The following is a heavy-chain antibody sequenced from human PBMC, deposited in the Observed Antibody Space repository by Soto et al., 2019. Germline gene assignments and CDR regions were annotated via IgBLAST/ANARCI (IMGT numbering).Heavy chain of an antibody. J-gene: IGHJ4*02. CDR1: GFTFSSYG. CDR2: ISYDGSNK. CDR3: VTYDSSGSYRFDY. Sequence: QVQLVESGGGVVQPGRSLRLSCAASGFTFSSYGMHRVRQAPGKGLEWVAVISYDGSNKYYADSVKGRFTISRDNSKNTLYLQMNSLRAEDTAVYYCVTYDSSGSYRFDYWGQGTLVTVSS. D-gene: IGHD3-22*01. V-gene: IGHV3-30*03.